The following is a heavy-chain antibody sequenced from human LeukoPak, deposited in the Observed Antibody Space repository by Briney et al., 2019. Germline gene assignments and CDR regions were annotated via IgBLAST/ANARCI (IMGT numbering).Heavy chain of an antibody. V-gene: IGHV3-23*01. D-gene: IGHD1-14*01. Sequence: PGGSLRLSCAASGFTFTSYAMTWVRQAPGKGLEWVSSFSSSSGSTYYADSVKGRFTISRDSSKNMLFLQMNSLRAEDTAVYYCAKGGIKISGLDFWGQGTLVTVS. J-gene: IGHJ4*02. CDR3: AKGGIKISGLDF. CDR2: FSSSSGST. CDR1: GFTFTSYA.